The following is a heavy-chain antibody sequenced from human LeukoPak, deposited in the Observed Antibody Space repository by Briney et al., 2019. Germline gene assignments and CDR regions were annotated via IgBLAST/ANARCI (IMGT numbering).Heavy chain of an antibody. V-gene: IGHV4-59*01. D-gene: IGHD3-3*01. CDR3: ARREWMGAYNWFDP. CDR1: GGSISSYY. J-gene: IGHJ5*02. Sequence: PSETLSLTCTVSGGSISSYYWSWIRQPPGKGLEWIGYIYYSGGTNYNPSLKSRVTISVDTSKNQFSLKLSSVTAADTAVYYCARREWMGAYNWFDPWGQGTLVTVSS. CDR2: IYYSGGT.